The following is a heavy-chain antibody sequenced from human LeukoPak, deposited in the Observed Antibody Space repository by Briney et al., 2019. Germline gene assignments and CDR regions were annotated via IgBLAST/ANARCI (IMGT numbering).Heavy chain of an antibody. CDR2: INPNSGGT. Sequence: ASVKVSCKASGYTFTGYYMHWVRQAPGQGLEWMGWINPNSGGTNYAQKFQGRVTMTRDTSISTAYMELSRLRPDDTAVYYCARVPPILGYCSGGSCYPGYWGQGTLVTVSS. V-gene: IGHV1-2*02. J-gene: IGHJ4*02. D-gene: IGHD2-15*01. CDR1: GYTFTGYY. CDR3: ARVPPILGYCSGGSCYPGY.